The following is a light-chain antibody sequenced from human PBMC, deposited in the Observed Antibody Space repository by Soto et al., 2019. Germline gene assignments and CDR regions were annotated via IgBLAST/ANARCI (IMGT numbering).Light chain of an antibody. J-gene: IGLJ3*02. V-gene: IGLV2-14*01. CDR2: DVS. Sequence: QSVLTQPASVSGSPGQSITISCTGTSSDVGGYNYVSWYQRHPGKAPKLMIYDVSNRPSGVSNRFSGSKSGNTASLTISGLQAEDEADYYCSSYTSSSTLEVFGGGTKVTVL. CDR3: SSYTSSSTLEV. CDR1: SSDVGGYNY.